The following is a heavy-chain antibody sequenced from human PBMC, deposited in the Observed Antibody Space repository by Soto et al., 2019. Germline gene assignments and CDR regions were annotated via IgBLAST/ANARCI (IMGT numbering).Heavy chain of an antibody. Sequence: GGSLRLSCAASGFTFSSYAMSWVRQAPGKGLEWVSGISGSGGGTYYADSVQGRFTISRDSSKNTLYLQMNSLRAEDTAVYYCAQVGCTSTNCYGIDNWGQGTLVTVSS. CDR1: GFTFSSYA. CDR3: AQVGCTSTNCYGIDN. CDR2: ISGSGGGT. J-gene: IGHJ4*02. V-gene: IGHV3-23*01. D-gene: IGHD2-2*01.